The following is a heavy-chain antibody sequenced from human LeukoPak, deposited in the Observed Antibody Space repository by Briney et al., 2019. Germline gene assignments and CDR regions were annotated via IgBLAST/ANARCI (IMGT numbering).Heavy chain of an antibody. D-gene: IGHD1-26*01. Sequence: SETLSLTCSVSDGSINSYYWNWIRRPPGKGLEWIGYIYYNGNTNYSPSLKSRVTMSVDTSKNLFSLKVSSVTAADTAVYYCARGRSNYYGMDVWGQGATVTVSS. J-gene: IGHJ6*02. CDR2: IYYNGNT. CDR1: DGSINSYY. V-gene: IGHV4-59*01. CDR3: ARGRSNYYGMDV.